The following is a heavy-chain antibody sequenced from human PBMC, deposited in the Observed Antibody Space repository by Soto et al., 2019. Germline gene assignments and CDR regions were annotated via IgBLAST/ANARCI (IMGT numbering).Heavy chain of an antibody. CDR2: INPNSGGT. V-gene: IGHV1-2*04. J-gene: IGHJ6*02. Sequence: ASVKVSCKASGYTFTGYYMHWVRQAPGQGLEWMGWINPNSGGTNYAQKFQGWVTMTRDTSISTAYMERSRLRSDDTAVYYCARTRLYYDILTGPHYYYGMDVWGQGTTVTVSS. CDR1: GYTFTGYY. CDR3: ARTRLYYDILTGPHYYYGMDV. D-gene: IGHD3-9*01.